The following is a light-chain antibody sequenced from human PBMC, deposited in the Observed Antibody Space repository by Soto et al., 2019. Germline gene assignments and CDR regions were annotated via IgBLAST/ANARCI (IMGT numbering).Light chain of an antibody. CDR1: QSVGNSN. CDR2: DAS. Sequence: EIVLTQSPGTLSLSLGEIATLSCRASQSVGNSNLAWYQQKPGQAPRFLIYDASNRVSGVTDRFSGSGSGTDFTLTISRLEPEDFAVYYCQQYGSTPLTVGGGTKVEIK. CDR3: QQYGSTPLT. J-gene: IGKJ4*01. V-gene: IGKV3-20*01.